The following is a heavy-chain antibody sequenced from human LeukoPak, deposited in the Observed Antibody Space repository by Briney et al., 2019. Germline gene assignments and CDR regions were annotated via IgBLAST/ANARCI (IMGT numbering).Heavy chain of an antibody. V-gene: IGHV1-2*02. Sequence: ASVKVSCKASGYTFTGYYMHWVRQAPGQGLEWMGWINPNSGGTNYAQKFQGRVTMTRDTSISTAYMELSSLESDDTALYYCAREWGYYDSTGVYHGVSWFDSWGQGTLVTVSS. CDR2: INPNSGGT. D-gene: IGHD3-22*01. CDR3: AREWGYYDSTGVYHGVSWFDS. J-gene: IGHJ5*01. CDR1: GYTFTGYY.